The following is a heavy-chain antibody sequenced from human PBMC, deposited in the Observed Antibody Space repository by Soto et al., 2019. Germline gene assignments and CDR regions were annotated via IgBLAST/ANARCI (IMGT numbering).Heavy chain of an antibody. J-gene: IGHJ4*02. CDR3: ARDSVYYGDYELNYFDY. CDR1: GFTFSDYY. V-gene: IGHV3-11*05. D-gene: IGHD4-17*01. Sequence: GGSLRLSCAAPGFTFSDYYMSWIRQAPGKGLEWVSYMSSSSSYTNYADSVKGRFTISRDNAKNSLYLQMNSLRAEDTAVYYCARDSVYYGDYELNYFDYWGQGT. CDR2: MSSSSSYT.